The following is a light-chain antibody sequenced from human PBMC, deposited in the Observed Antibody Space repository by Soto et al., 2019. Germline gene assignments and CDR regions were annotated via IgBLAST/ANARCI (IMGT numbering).Light chain of an antibody. V-gene: IGKV3-20*01. J-gene: IGKJ1*01. Sequence: IVFTQTPGTRPVSPGGRSTLSSLPSQSVSSSYLAWYQQRRGQAPRLLIYGATSRATGIPDRFSGSGSGTDFTLTISRLEPEDFAVYYCHQYGSSPATFGQGTKVDIK. CDR3: HQYGSSPAT. CDR1: QSVSSSY. CDR2: GAT.